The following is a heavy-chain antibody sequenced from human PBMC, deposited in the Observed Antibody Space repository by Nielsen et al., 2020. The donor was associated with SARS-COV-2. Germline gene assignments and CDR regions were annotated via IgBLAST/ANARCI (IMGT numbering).Heavy chain of an antibody. J-gene: IGHJ4*02. V-gene: IGHV4-59*08. CDR3: ARHEQKDAVPVKY. D-gene: IGHD6-13*01. Sequence: SETLSLTCTVSGGSMVGYFWTWIRQPPGKGLDYIGYIYHNGSTNYNPSLKSRVAISIDKSSLQFSLQLHSVTAADTATYYCARHEQKDAVPVKYWGRGTLVTVSS. CDR1: GGSMVGYF. CDR2: IYHNGST.